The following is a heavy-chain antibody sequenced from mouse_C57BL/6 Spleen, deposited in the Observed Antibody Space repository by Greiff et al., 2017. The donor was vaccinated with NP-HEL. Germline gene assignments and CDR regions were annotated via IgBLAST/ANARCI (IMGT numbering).Heavy chain of an antibody. V-gene: IGHV1-18*01. CDR2: INPNNGGT. J-gene: IGHJ3*01. CDR1: GYTFTDYN. Sequence: VQLQQSGPELVKPGASVKIPCKASGYTFTDYNMDWVKQSHGKSLEWIGDINPNNGGTISNQNFKGKATLTVDKSSSTDYMELRSLTSEDTAVYYCARPYYYGRRRTWFAYWGQGTLVTVSA. D-gene: IGHD1-1*01. CDR3: ARPYYYGRRRTWFAY.